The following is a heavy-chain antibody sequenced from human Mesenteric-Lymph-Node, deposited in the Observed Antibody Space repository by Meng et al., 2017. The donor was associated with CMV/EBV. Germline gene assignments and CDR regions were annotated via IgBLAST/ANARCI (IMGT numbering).Heavy chain of an antibody. V-gene: IGHV3-21*01. Sequence: GGSLRLSCAASGFTFSSYSMNWVRQAPGKGLEWVSSFSGSHKYIYYADSVKGRFTISRDNARNSLYLQMNSLRAEDTAVYYCARDRGSGWYEFDYWGPGTLVTVSS. CDR2: FSGSHKYI. CDR1: GFTFSSYS. D-gene: IGHD6-19*01. J-gene: IGHJ4*02. CDR3: ARDRGSGWYEFDY.